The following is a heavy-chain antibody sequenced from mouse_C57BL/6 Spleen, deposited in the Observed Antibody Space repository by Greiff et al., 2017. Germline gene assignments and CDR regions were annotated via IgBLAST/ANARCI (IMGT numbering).Heavy chain of an antibody. V-gene: IGHV1-59*01. CDR1: GYTFTSYW. D-gene: IGHD3-2*02. CDR2: IDPSDSYT. J-gene: IGHJ2*01. Sequence: QVQLQQPGAELVRPGTSVKLSCKASGYTFTSYWMHWVKQRPGQGLEWIGVIDPSDSYTNYNQKFKGKATLTVDTSSSTAYMQLSSLTSEDSAVYYCARSDSSGYLYYFDYGGKGNTLTVSS. CDR3: ARSDSSGYLYYFDY.